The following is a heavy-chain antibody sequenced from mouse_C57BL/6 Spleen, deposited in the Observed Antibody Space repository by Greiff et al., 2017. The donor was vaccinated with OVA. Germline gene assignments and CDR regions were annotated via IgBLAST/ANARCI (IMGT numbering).Heavy chain of an antibody. J-gene: IGHJ3*01. CDR3: AIDSPFAY. CDR1: GYAFSSSW. CDR2: IYPGDGDT. V-gene: IGHV1-82*01. D-gene: IGHD3-2*01. Sequence: QVQLQQSGPELVKPGASVKISCKASGYAFSSSWMNWVKQRPGKGLEWIGRIYPGDGDTNYNGKFKGKATRTADKSSSTAYMQLSSLTSEDSAVYFCAIDSPFAYWGQGTLVTVSA.